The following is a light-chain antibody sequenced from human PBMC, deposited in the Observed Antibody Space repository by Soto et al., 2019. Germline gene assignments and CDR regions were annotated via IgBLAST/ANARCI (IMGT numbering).Light chain of an antibody. Sequence: QSVLTQPPSVSGAPGQRVTISCTGSSSNIGAGYDVHWYRQLPGTAPKLLIYVNINRPSGVPDRFSGSKSGTSASLAITGLQAEDEADYYCQSFDSSLSGWVFGGGTQLTVL. CDR3: QSFDSSLSGWV. V-gene: IGLV1-40*01. CDR2: VNI. J-gene: IGLJ3*02. CDR1: SSNIGAGYD.